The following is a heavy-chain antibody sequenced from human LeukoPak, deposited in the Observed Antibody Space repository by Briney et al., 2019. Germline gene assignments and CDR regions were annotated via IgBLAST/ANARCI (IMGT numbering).Heavy chain of an antibody. CDR1: GYTFTIYY. CDR2: IHPSGGST. Sequence: AASVTVSFTASGYTFTIYYMHWVRQAPGQGLEWMGIIHPSGGSTSYAQKFQGRVTMTRDTSTSTVYMELSSLRSEDTAVYYCARAHLHYGDSIHDLDYWGQGTLVTVSS. D-gene: IGHD4-17*01. CDR3: ARAHLHYGDSIHDLDY. V-gene: IGHV1-46*01. J-gene: IGHJ4*02.